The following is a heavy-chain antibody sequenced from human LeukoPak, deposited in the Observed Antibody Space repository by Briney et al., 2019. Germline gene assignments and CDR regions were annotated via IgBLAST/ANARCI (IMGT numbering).Heavy chain of an antibody. J-gene: IGHJ5*02. V-gene: IGHV1-69*05. D-gene: IGHD1-26*01. CDR1: GGTFSSYA. Sequence: GASVKVSCKASGGTFSSYAISWVRQAPGQGLEWMGGIIPIFGTPNYAQKFQGRVTITTDESTSTAYMELRSLRSDDTAVYYCARDSPQVGPISPRPFDPWGQGTLVTVSS. CDR2: IIPIFGTP. CDR3: ARDSPQVGPISPRPFDP.